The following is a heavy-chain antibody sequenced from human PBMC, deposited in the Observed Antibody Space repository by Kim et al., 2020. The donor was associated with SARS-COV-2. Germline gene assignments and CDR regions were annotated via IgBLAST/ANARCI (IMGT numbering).Heavy chain of an antibody. CDR1: GFTFSDYT. CDR3: ARDFHPRSTVYVMDV. Sequence: GGSLRLSCAASGFTFSDYTMNWVRQAPGKGLEWVSSITTSSQYIYYADSVKGRFTISRDNAKSSLYLQMSRLRAEDPAVYDCARDFHPRSTVYVMDVWGRGTTVTVFS. J-gene: IGHJ6*02. CDR2: ITTSSQYI. V-gene: IGHV3-21*01. D-gene: IGHD4-4*01.